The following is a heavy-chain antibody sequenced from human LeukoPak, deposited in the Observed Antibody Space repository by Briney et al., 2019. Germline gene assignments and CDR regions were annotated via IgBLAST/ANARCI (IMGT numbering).Heavy chain of an antibody. V-gene: IGHV4-34*01. CDR1: GGSFSGYY. CDR3: ARDYYGSGSYSSI. D-gene: IGHD3-10*01. J-gene: IGHJ4*02. Sequence: SETLSLTCTVSGGSFSGYYWSWIRQPPGKGLEWIGEINHSGSTNYNPSLKSRVTISVDASKNQFSLKLSSVTAADTAVYYCARDYYGSGSYSSIWGQGTLVTVSS. CDR2: INHSGST.